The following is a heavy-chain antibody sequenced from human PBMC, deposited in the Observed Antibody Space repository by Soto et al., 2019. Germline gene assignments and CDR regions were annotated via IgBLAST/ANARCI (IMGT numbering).Heavy chain of an antibody. CDR2: FDPEDGET. V-gene: IGHV1-24*01. J-gene: IGHJ4*02. CDR1: GYTLTELS. Sequence: ASVKVSCKVSGYTLTELSMHWVRQAPGKGLEWMGGFDPEDGETIYAQKFQGRVTMTEDTSTDTAYMELSSLRSEDTAVYYCARDPLGYSSSHFFDQWGQGTLVTVSS. CDR3: ARDPLGYSSSHFFDQ. D-gene: IGHD6-6*01.